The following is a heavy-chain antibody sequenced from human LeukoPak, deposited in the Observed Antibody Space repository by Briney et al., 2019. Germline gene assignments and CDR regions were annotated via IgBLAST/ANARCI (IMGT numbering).Heavy chain of an antibody. V-gene: IGHV4-59*01. D-gene: IGHD5-18*01. CDR2: IYYSGST. CDR1: GGSISSYY. Sequence: SETLSLTCTVSGGSISSYYWSWIRQPPGKGLEWVGYIYYSGSTNYNPSLKGRVTISVDTSKNQFSLKLSSVTAADTAVYYCARAYTAMAEFDYWGQGTLVTVSS. J-gene: IGHJ4*02. CDR3: ARAYTAMAEFDY.